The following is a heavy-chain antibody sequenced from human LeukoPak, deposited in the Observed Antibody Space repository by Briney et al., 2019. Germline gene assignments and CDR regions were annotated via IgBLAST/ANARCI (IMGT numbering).Heavy chain of an antibody. Sequence: PGGSLRLSCAASGFTFSSYAMHWVRQAPGKGLEWVAVISYDGSNKYYADSVKGRFTISRDNSKNTLYLQMNSLRAEDTAVYYCAKLAGVTMIVTWYYFDYWGQGTLVTVSS. CDR1: GFTFSSYA. CDR3: AKLAGVTMIVTWYYFDY. V-gene: IGHV3-30-3*02. J-gene: IGHJ4*02. D-gene: IGHD3-22*01. CDR2: ISYDGSNK.